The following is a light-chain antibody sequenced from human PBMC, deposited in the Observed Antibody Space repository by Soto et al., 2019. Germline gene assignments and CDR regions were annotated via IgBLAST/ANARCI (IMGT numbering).Light chain of an antibody. V-gene: IGLV1-40*01. CDR2: GNI. Sequence: QSVLTQPPSVSGAPGQRVTISCTGSSSNIGAGYDVHWYQQLPGTAPKLLIYGNINRPSGVPDRFSGSKSGTSASLAITGLQAADEPDYYSKSYDTSLSDYVFGIGTKVTV. CDR3: KSYDTSLSDYV. J-gene: IGLJ1*01. CDR1: SSNIGAGYD.